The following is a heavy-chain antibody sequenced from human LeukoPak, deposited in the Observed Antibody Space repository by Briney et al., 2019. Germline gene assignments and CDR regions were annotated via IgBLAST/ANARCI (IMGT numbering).Heavy chain of an antibody. CDR3: ARFGPDTYCGGDCLRNWFDP. CDR2: IYYSGST. D-gene: IGHD2-21*02. V-gene: IGHV4-39*07. Sequence: PSETLSLTCTVSGGSISSSSYYWGWIRQPPGKGLEWIGSIYYSGSTYYNPSLKSRVTISVDTPKNQFSLKLSSVTAADTAVYYCARFGPDTYCGGDCLRNWFDPWGQGTLVTVSS. J-gene: IGHJ5*02. CDR1: GGSISSSSYY.